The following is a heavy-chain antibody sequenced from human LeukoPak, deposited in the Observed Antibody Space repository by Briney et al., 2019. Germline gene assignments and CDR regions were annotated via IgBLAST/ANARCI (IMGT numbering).Heavy chain of an antibody. Sequence: ASVKVSCKASGYTFTDYYMHWVRQAPGQGLEWMGWINPNSGGTNYAQKFQGRVTMTRDTSISTAYMELSRLKSDDTAVYYCAREHFYDSSGYSLINPWGQGTLVTVSS. CDR1: GYTFTDYY. CDR3: AREHFYDSSGYSLINP. J-gene: IGHJ4*02. V-gene: IGHV1-2*02. CDR2: INPNSGGT. D-gene: IGHD3-22*01.